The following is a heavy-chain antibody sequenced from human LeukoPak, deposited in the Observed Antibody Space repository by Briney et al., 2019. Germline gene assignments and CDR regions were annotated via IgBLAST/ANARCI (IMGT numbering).Heavy chain of an antibody. J-gene: IGHJ5*02. CDR1: GGSINNYY. CDR2: MYYSGST. V-gene: IGHV4-59*01. Sequence: SETLSLTCTVSGGSINNYYWSWIRQPPGKGLEWIGYMYYSGSTNSNPSLKSRVTISVDTSKNQFSLKVSSVTVADTAIYYCARGYNWFDPWGQGTLVTVSS. CDR3: ARGYNWFDP.